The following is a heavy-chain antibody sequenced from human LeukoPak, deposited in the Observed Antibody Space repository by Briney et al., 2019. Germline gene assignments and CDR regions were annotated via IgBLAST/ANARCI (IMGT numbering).Heavy chain of an antibody. D-gene: IGHD1-26*01. CDR3: AKGPLSGSPLLVDY. CDR2: FSGYTYTI. J-gene: IGHJ4*02. V-gene: IGHV3-48*01. CDR1: GFSVTGYG. Sequence: GGSLRLSCAASGFSVTGYGMNWVRQAPGKGLEWLAYFSGYTYTIKYADSVKGRFTISRDNSKNTLYLQMNSLRAEDTAVYYCAKGPLSGSPLLVDYWGQGTLVTVSS.